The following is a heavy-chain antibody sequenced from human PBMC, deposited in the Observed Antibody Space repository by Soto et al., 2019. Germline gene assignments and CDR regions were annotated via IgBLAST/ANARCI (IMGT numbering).Heavy chain of an antibody. Sequence: GASVKVSCKASGGTFSSYAISWVRQAPGQGLEWMGGIIPIFGTANYAQKFQGRVTISADESTSTAYMELSSLRSEDTAVYYCARVWFGEFSYIIKPVASNYYYYYGMDVWGQGTTVTVSS. CDR1: GGTFSSYA. J-gene: IGHJ6*02. CDR2: IIPIFGTA. V-gene: IGHV1-69*13. CDR3: ARVWFGEFSYIIKPVASNYYYYYGMDV. D-gene: IGHD3-10*01.